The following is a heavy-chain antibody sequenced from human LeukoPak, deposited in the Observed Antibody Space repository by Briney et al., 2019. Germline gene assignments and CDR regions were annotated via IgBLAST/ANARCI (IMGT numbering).Heavy chain of an antibody. D-gene: IGHD3-10*01. V-gene: IGHV4-39*01. CDR2: IYYSGST. J-gene: IGHJ6*02. CDR1: GGSISSSSYY. CDR3: ASWYYGSGRSYLGMDV. Sequence: ASETLSLTCNVSGGSISSSSYYWGWIRQPPGKGLEWIGSIYYSGSTYYNPSLESRVTISVDTSKNQFSLSLTSVTAADTAVYYGASWYYGSGRSYLGMDVWGQGATVTVS.